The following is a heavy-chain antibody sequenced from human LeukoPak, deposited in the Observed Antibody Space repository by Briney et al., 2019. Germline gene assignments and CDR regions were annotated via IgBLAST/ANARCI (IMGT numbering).Heavy chain of an antibody. D-gene: IGHD3-10*01. V-gene: IGHV1-46*01. CDR2: INPSGGST. Sequence: ASVKVSCKASGGTFSSYAISWVRQAPGQGLEWMGIINPSGGSTSYAQKFQGRVTMTRDTSTSTVYMELSSLRSEDTAVYYCARSGSGSYYNVRSGMDVWGQGTTVTVSS. CDR1: GGTFSSYA. J-gene: IGHJ6*02. CDR3: ARSGSGSYYNVRSGMDV.